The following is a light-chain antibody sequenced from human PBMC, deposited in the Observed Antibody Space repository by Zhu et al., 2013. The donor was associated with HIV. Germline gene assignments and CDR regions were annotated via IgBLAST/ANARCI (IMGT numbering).Light chain of an antibody. J-gene: IGKJ1*01. CDR3: QQYGNSPRT. Sequence: EIVLTQSPGTLSLSPGERATLSCRASQSLSSSHLAWYQQKPGEAPRLLIFGASSRVTGIPDRFSGSGSGTDFTLTISGLEPEDFAVYHCQQYGNSPRTFGQGTKVEIK. CDR2: GAS. V-gene: IGKV3-20*01. CDR1: QSLSSSH.